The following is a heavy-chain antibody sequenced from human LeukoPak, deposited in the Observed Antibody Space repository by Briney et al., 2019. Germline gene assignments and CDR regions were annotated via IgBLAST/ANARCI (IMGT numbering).Heavy chain of an antibody. D-gene: IGHD2-2*01. Sequence: PGGSLRLSCAASGFTFSIYAMRWVRQAPGKGLEWVTAISGSGGSTYYADSVKGRFTTSRDNSKNTLYLQMNSLRAENTAVYCSAKDLAVPTRYYYGMDVWGQGTTVTVSS. CDR2: ISGSGGST. J-gene: IGHJ6*02. CDR3: AKDLAVPTRYYYGMDV. V-gene: IGHV3-23*01. CDR1: GFTFSIYA.